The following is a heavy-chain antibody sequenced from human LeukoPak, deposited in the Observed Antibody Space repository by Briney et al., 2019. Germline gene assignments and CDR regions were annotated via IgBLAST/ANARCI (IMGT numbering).Heavy chain of an antibody. D-gene: IGHD4-17*01. CDR2: IYYSGST. CDR3: ATYGDPDWYFHL. J-gene: IGHJ2*01. Sequence: SETLSLTCTVSGASVSTTTYYWAWIRQPPGKGLEWIGSIYYSGSTYYNPSLESRVTISIDTSKNQFSLKLSSVIAADTAVYYCATYGDPDWYFHLWGRGTLVTVSS. V-gene: IGHV4-39*01. CDR1: GASVSTTTYY.